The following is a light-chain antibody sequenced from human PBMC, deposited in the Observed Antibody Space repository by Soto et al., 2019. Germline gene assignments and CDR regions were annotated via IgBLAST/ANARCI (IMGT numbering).Light chain of an antibody. V-gene: IGLV2-8*01. CDR2: EVN. Sequence: QSVLTQPPSASGSPGQSVTISCTGTSSDIGGYNSVSWYQQHPGKAPRLMIYEVNKRPSGVPDRFSGSKSGYTASLTVSGLQTEDEAFYYCSSSAGISHDPVLGGG. J-gene: IGLJ3*02. CDR3: SSSAGISHDPV. CDR1: SSDIGGYNS.